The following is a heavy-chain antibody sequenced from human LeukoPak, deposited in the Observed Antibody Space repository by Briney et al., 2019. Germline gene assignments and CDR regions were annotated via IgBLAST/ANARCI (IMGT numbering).Heavy chain of an antibody. V-gene: IGHV4-39*07. D-gene: IGHD3-9*01. Sequence: SETLSLTCTVSGGSISNTNYYWSWIRQPPGTGLEWIGEINHSGSTNYNPSLKSRVTISVDTSKNQFSLKLSSVTAADTAVYYCARGPLLRYFGVDPWGQGTLVTVSS. CDR3: ARGPLLRYFGVDP. CDR1: GGSISNTNYY. J-gene: IGHJ5*02. CDR2: INHSGST.